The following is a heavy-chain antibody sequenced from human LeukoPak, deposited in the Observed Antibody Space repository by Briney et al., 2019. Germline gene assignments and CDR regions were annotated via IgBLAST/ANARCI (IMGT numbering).Heavy chain of an antibody. CDR1: GFTFSSYA. D-gene: IGHD2-2*01. CDR3: AKDLLVYCSSTSCPGEDY. J-gene: IGHJ4*02. CDR2: ISGSGGST. Sequence: PGGSLRLSCAASGFTFSSYAMSWVRQAPGKGLEWVSAISGSGGSTYYADSVKGRFTISRDNSKNTLYLQMNSLRAEDTAVYYCAKDLLVYCSSTSCPGEDYWGQGTLVTVSS. V-gene: IGHV3-23*01.